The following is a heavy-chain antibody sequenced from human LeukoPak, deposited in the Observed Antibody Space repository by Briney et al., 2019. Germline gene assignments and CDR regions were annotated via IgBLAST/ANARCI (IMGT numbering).Heavy chain of an antibody. Sequence: GASVKVSCKPSGYTFTGYYMHWVRQAPGQGLEWMGWINPNSGGTNYAQKFQGRVTMTRDTSISTAYMELSRLRSDDTAVYYCARGPTERDIVEVPAAIPSDYWGQGTLVTVSS. CDR2: INPNSGGT. V-gene: IGHV1-2*02. CDR3: ARGPTERDIVEVPAAIPSDY. CDR1: GYTFTGYY. J-gene: IGHJ4*02. D-gene: IGHD2-2*02.